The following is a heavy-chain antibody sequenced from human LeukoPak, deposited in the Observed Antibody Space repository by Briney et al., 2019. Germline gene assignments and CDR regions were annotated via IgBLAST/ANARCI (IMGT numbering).Heavy chain of an antibody. CDR1: GFTFSDYS. V-gene: IGHV3-21*04. CDR2: ISSSSSYT. Sequence: GGSLRLSCAASGFTFSDYSMNWVRQAPGKGLEWVSSISSSSSYTSYADSVKGRFTISRDNARNSLYLQMNSLRAEDTAVYYCAKDLGSSFDYWGQGTLVTVSS. J-gene: IGHJ4*02. D-gene: IGHD7-27*01. CDR3: AKDLGSSFDY.